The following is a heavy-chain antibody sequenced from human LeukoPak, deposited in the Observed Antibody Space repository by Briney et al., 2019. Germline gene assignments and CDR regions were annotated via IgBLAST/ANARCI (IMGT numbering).Heavy chain of an antibody. Sequence: GGSLRLSCAVSGFTFSGFSMSWVRQAPGKGLEWVSAINTGGDGTFYADSVKGRFTISRDNSMNTQYLQMNSLRAEDTAVFYCTTFGSWSRRTTFSNYWSQGTLVIVSS. CDR2: INTGGDGT. D-gene: IGHD3-10*01. CDR3: TTFGSWSRRTTFSNY. J-gene: IGHJ4*02. CDR1: GFTFSGFS. V-gene: IGHV3-23*01.